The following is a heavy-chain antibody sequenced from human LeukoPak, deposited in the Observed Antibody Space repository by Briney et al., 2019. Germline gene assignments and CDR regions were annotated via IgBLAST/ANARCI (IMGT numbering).Heavy chain of an antibody. CDR3: AKGGGRGDYDLTGRFSTHFDS. D-gene: IGHD4-17*01. J-gene: IGHJ4*02. CDR2: ISGGATRT. V-gene: IGHV3-23*01. Sequence: GGSLRLSCAASGFIFHTYDMSWLRQAPRQGPAWVSGISGGATRTYYTDSVTGRFTISRDNSKNTLYLQVNSLRGEDTAVYFCAKGGGRGDYDLTGRFSTHFDSWGQGTPVIVSS. CDR1: GFIFHTYD.